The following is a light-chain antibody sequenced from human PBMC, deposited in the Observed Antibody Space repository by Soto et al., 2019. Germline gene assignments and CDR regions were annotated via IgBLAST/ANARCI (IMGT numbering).Light chain of an antibody. Sequence: QSALTQPPSASGSPGQSVTISCTGSSSDVGGYNYVSWYQQHPGKAPKVIIYEVRKRPSGVSDRFSGSKSGNTASLTVSGLQAEDEADYYCGSYGGSNNLHVFSTGTTLAVL. CDR2: EVR. J-gene: IGLJ1*01. V-gene: IGLV2-8*01. CDR3: GSYGGSNNLHV. CDR1: SSDVGGYNY.